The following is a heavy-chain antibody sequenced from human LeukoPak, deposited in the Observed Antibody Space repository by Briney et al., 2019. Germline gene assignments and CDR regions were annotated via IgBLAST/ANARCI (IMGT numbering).Heavy chain of an antibody. V-gene: IGHV3-7*01. J-gene: IGHJ4*02. D-gene: IGHD3-10*01. CDR3: VRDRGWYHFDL. CDR1: GFTFNSYW. CDR2: IKEDATES. Sequence: QPGGSLRLSCAASGFTFNSYWMTWIRQAPGKGLEWVAHIKEDATESRSVDSVKGRFTISRDNTKNSLFPQLNSLRAEDTAVYYCVRDRGWYHFDLWGQGTLVTVSS.